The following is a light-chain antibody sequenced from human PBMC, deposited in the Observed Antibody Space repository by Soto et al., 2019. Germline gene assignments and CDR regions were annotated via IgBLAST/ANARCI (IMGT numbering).Light chain of an antibody. CDR1: SSYVGAYNY. Sequence: QSVLTQPASVSGPPGQSITISCTGTSSYVGAYNYVSWYQHHPGKAPRLVIYDVTNRPSGISDRFSGSKSGNTASLTISGLLAEDEADYYCTSYTGISTYVFGTSTKLTVL. J-gene: IGLJ1*01. V-gene: IGLV2-14*01. CDR3: TSYTGISTYV. CDR2: DVT.